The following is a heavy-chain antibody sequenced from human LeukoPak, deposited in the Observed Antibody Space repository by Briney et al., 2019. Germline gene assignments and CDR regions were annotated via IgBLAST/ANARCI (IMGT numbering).Heavy chain of an antibody. CDR2: IYTSGST. V-gene: IGHV4-61*02. D-gene: IGHD6-6*01. Sequence: SQTLSLTCTVSGGSISSGSYYWSWIRQPAGKGLEWIGRIYTSGSTNYNPSLKSRVTISVDTSKNQFSLKLSSVTAADTAVYYCARGPGGSSSSDFDYWXXGTLVTVSS. CDR3: ARGPGGSSSSDFDY. J-gene: IGHJ4*01. CDR1: GGSISSGSYY.